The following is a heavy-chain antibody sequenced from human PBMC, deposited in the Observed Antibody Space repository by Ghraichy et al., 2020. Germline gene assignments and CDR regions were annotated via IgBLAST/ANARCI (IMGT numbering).Heavy chain of an antibody. J-gene: IGHJ4*02. D-gene: IGHD5-18*01. Sequence: GGSLRLSCAASGFTFSNAWMTWVRQAPGKGLEWVGHIKSTTDGGTADYAAPVKARFTISRDDSKNTLYLQMNSLKTEDTAVYYCTTGTWIQLWLSDSWGQGTLVTVSS. CDR1: GFTFSNAW. CDR3: TTGTWIQLWLSDS. CDR2: IKSTTDGGTA. V-gene: IGHV3-15*01.